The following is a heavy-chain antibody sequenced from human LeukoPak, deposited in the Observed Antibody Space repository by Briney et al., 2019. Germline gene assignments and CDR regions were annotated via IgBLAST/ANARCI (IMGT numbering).Heavy chain of an antibody. CDR2: ISYDGSNK. D-gene: IGHD6-19*01. V-gene: IGHV3-30-3*01. CDR3: ARDPVAVAGTCPDY. J-gene: IGHJ4*02. Sequence: GGSLRLSCAASGFTFSSYAMHWVRQAPGKGLEWVAVISYDGSNKYYADSVKGRFTISRDNSKNTLYLQMNSLRAEDTAVYYCARDPVAVAGTCPDYWGQGTLVTVSP. CDR1: GFTFSSYA.